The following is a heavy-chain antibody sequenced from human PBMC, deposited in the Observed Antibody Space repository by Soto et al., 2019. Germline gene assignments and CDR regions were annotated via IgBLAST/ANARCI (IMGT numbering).Heavy chain of an antibody. J-gene: IGHJ6*02. Sequence: EVQLLESGGGLVQPGGSLRLSCAASGFTVSSYAMTWVRQAPGKGLEWVSGISGGGGSTYYADSVKGRFTISRDNSKNTLFLQMNSLRAEHTAVYYCAKDRTTVDFHYGMDVWGQGTTVSVSS. CDR2: ISGGGGST. CDR1: GFTVSSYA. V-gene: IGHV3-23*01. D-gene: IGHD4-17*01. CDR3: AKDRTTVDFHYGMDV.